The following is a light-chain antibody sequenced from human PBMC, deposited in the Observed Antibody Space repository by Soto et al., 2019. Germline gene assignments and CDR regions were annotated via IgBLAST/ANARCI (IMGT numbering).Light chain of an antibody. CDR2: GNS. J-gene: IGLJ1*01. CDR3: QSYLRSLSDHV. V-gene: IGLV1-40*01. CDR1: SSNIGAGYD. Sequence: QSVLTQPPSVSGAPGQRVTISCTGSSSNIGAGYDVHWYQQLPGTAPKLLIYGNSNRPSGVPDRFSGSKSGTSASLAITGLQAEYEADYYCQSYLRSLSDHVFGTGTKLTLL.